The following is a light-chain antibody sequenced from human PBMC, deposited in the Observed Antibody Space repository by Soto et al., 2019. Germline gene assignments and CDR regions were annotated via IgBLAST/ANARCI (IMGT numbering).Light chain of an antibody. CDR1: QDISNY. CDR2: DAS. V-gene: IGKV1-33*01. CDR3: QQYDNLPIT. Sequence: DIQMTQSPSSLSASVVDRVTITCQASQDISNYLNWYQQKPGKAPKLLIYDASNLETGVPSRFSGSGSGTDFTFTISSLQPEDIATYYCQQYDNLPITFGGGTKVDIK. J-gene: IGKJ4*01.